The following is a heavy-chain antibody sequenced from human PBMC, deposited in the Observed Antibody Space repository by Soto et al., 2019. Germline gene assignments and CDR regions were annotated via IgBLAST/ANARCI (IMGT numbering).Heavy chain of an antibody. CDR2: IYYSGST. CDR3: ARRYGSCFDY. V-gene: IGHV4-39*07. J-gene: IGHJ4*02. Sequence: SETLSLTCTVSGGSISSSSYYWGWIRQPPGKGLEWIGCIYYSGSTNYNPSLKSRVTISVGTSKNQFSLKLSSVTAADTVVYYCARRYGSCFDYWGQGTLVTVSS. D-gene: IGHD5-18*01. CDR1: GGSISSSSYY.